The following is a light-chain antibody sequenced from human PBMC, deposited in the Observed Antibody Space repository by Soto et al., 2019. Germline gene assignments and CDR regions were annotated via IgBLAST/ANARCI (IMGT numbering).Light chain of an antibody. CDR1: QSINSY. J-gene: IGKJ5*01. Sequence: DIQMTQSSSSLSASIGDGVTITCRASQSINSYLNWYQQKPGKAPKLLISAASNLQSGVPSRFSGSGSGTDFTLTISSLQPEDFATYYCQQSFSTLLITFGQGTRLEIK. V-gene: IGKV1-39*01. CDR3: QQSFSTLLIT. CDR2: AAS.